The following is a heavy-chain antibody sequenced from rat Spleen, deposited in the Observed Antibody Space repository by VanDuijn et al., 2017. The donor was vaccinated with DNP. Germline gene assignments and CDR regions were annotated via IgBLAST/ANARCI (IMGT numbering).Heavy chain of an antibody. D-gene: IGHD3-2*01. CDR1: GFTFSSYW. CDR3: AKDLQWYAMDA. V-gene: IGHV5-58*01. Sequence: EVQLMETGGGLVQPGRSLKLSCVASGFTFSSYWMFWIRQAPGKGLEWVAAINPDGTVNYYRGSVKGRFTVSRANAEKPVYLQMNRLRSEDTATYYCAKDLQWYAMDAWGQGTSVTVSS. CDR2: INPDGTVN. J-gene: IGHJ4*01.